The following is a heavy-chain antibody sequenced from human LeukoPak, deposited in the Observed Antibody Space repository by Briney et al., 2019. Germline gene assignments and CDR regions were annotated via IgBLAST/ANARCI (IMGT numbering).Heavy chain of an antibody. CDR1: GGSISSSSYY. D-gene: IGHD4/OR15-4a*01. CDR3: ARVPSWYYYYYMDV. Sequence: SETLSLTCTVSGGSISSSSYYWGWIRQPPGKGLEWIGSIYYSGSTYYNLSLKSRVTISVDTSKNQFSLKLSSVTAADTAVYYCARVPSWYYYYYMDVWGKGTTVTVSS. CDR2: IYYSGST. V-gene: IGHV4-39*07. J-gene: IGHJ6*03.